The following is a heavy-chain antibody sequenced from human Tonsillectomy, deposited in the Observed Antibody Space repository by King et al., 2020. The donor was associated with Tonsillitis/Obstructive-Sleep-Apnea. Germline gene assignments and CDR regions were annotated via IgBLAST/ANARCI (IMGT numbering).Heavy chain of an antibody. CDR2: INPSGGST. CDR3: ASTIAARRKADAFDI. CDR1: GYTFISYY. Sequence: QLVQSGAEVKKPGASVKVSCKASGYTFISYYMHWVRQAPGQGLEWMGIINPSGGSTSYAQKFQGRVTMTRDTSTSTVYMELSSLRSEDTAVYYCASTIAARRKADAFDIWGQGTMVTVSS. V-gene: IGHV1-46*01. J-gene: IGHJ3*02. D-gene: IGHD6-6*01.